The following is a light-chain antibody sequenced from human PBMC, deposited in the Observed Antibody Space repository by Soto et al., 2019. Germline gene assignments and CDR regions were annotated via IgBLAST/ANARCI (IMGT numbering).Light chain of an antibody. CDR3: QQYSHLIT. CDR2: AAS. V-gene: IGKV1-27*01. Sequence: DIQITQSPSSPSASVGDRVTITCRASQDISNYLAWYQQKPGKVPKLLIYAASTLQSGVPSRFSGSGSATDFTLTISSLQPEDIATYYCQQYSHLITFGQGTRLEIK. J-gene: IGKJ5*01. CDR1: QDISNY.